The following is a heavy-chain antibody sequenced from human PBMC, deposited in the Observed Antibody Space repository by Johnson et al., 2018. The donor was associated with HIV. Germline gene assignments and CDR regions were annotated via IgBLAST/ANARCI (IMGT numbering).Heavy chain of an antibody. J-gene: IGHJ3*02. V-gene: IGHV3-20*04. D-gene: IGHD3-10*01. Sequence: VQLVESGGGVVQPGGSLRLSCAASGFTFDDYGMSWVRQAPGKGLEWVSGIHWNGGSTGYADSVKGRSTISRDNAKNSLYLQMNSLRAEDTALYYCAKTALFQSIWDAFDIWGQGTMVTVSS. CDR3: AKTALFQSIWDAFDI. CDR2: IHWNGGST. CDR1: GFTFDDYG.